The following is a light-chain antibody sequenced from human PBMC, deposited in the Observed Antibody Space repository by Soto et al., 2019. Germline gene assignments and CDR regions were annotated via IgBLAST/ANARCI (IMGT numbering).Light chain of an antibody. CDR2: SND. CDR3: AAWDDSLNGL. V-gene: IGLV1-44*01. CDR1: SSNIGRNN. Sequence: QSVLTQPPSASGSPGQRVTISCSGSSSNIGRNNVSWYQQLPGTAPKLLIYSNDQRPSGVPDRFSGSKYGTSASLAISGLQAEDDADYYCAAWDDSLNGLFGGGTKLTVL. J-gene: IGLJ3*02.